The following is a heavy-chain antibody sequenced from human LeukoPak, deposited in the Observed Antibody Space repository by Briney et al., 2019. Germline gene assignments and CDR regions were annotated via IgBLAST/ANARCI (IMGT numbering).Heavy chain of an antibody. D-gene: IGHD5-18*01. J-gene: IGHJ4*02. Sequence: SETLSLTCAVYGGSFSGYYWSWIRQPPGKGLEWIGEINHSGSTNYNPSLKSRVTISVDTSKNQFSLKLSPVTAADTAVYYCARGRYSYGFDYWGQGTLVTVSS. CDR1: GGSFSGYY. CDR2: INHSGST. CDR3: ARGRYSYGFDY. V-gene: IGHV4-34*01.